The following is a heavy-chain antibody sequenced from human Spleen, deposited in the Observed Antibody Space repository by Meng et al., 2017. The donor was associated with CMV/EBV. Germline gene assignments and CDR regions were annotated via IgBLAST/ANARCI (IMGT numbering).Heavy chain of an antibody. Sequence: ASVKVSCKASGYTFTSYGISWVRQAAGQGPEWMGWINPDSGGTNYAQKFQGRVTMTRDTSISTAYMELSRLTSDDTAVYYCARVRGYCSITSCFGGLHFDYWGQGTLVTVSS. CDR3: ARVRGYCSITSCFGGLHFDY. CDR1: GYTFTSYG. V-gene: IGHV1-2*02. J-gene: IGHJ4*02. D-gene: IGHD2-2*01. CDR2: INPDSGGT.